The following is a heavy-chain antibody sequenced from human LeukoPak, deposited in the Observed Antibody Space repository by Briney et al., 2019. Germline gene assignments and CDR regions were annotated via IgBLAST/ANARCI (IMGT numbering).Heavy chain of an antibody. CDR1: GGSISSYY. CDR3: ACLTTADAFDI. Sequence: PSETLSLTCTVSGGSISSYYWSWIRQPPGKGLEWIGYIYDSGSTNYNPSLKSRVTISVDTSKNQFSLKLSSVTAADTAVYYYACLTTADAFDIWGQGTMVTVSS. D-gene: IGHD3-22*01. J-gene: IGHJ3*02. CDR2: IYDSGST. V-gene: IGHV4-59*01.